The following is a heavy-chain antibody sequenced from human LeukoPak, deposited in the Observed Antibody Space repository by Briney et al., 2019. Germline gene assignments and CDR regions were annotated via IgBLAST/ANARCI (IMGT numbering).Heavy chain of an antibody. D-gene: IGHD1-26*01. J-gene: IGHJ4*02. Sequence: GGSLRLSCAASGFTFSSYAMHWVRQAPGKGLEWVAVISYDGSNKYYADSVKGRFTISRDNSKNTLYLQMNSLRAEDTAVYYCARDSEPYSLDYWGQGTLVTVS. CDR2: ISYDGSNK. CDR1: GFTFSSYA. CDR3: ARDSEPYSLDY. V-gene: IGHV3-30*04.